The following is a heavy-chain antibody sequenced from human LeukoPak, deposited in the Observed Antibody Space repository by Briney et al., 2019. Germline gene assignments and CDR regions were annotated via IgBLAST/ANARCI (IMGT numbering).Heavy chain of an antibody. D-gene: IGHD2-2*01. CDR2: IYYSGST. CDR3: ARGVSRLNGFFDY. V-gene: IGHV4-61*01. J-gene: IGHJ4*02. Sequence: SETLSLTCTVSGGSISSSSYYWSWIRQPPGKGLEWIGYIYYSGSTNYNPSLKSRVTISVDTSKNQFSLKLSSVTAADTAVYYCARGVSRLNGFFDYWGQGTLVTVSS. CDR1: GGSISSSSYY.